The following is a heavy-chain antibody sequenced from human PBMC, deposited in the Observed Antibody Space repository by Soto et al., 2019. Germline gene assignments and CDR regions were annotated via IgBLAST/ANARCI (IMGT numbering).Heavy chain of an antibody. J-gene: IGHJ6*02. CDR3: ARDNPRIEYYYYGMDV. Sequence: PGGSLRLSCAASGSTLSSYTMNWVRQAPGKGLQWVSSIDGSSNYRYYADSLRGRFTISRDNAKNSLYLEMSSLRSEDTAVYYCARDNPRIEYYYYGMDVWGQGTTVTVSS. CDR2: IDGSSNYR. V-gene: IGHV3-21*04. CDR1: GSTLSSYT.